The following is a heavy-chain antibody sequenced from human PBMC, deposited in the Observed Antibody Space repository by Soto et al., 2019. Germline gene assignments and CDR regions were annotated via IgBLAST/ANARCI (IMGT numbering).Heavy chain of an antibody. CDR1: GGSIRSYY. J-gene: IGHJ4*02. CDR3: ARGNVVAIDY. V-gene: IGHV4-59*12. Sequence: SETLSLTCTVSGGSIRSYYWSWIRQPPGKGLEWIGYIYYSGSTNYNPSLKSRVTISVDTSKNQFSLKLSSVTAADTAVYYCARGNVVAIDYWGQGTLVTVSS. CDR2: IYYSGST. D-gene: IGHD2-21*01.